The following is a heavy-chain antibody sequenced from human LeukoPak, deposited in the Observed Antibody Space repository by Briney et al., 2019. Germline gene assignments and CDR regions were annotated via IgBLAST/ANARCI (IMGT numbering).Heavy chain of an antibody. CDR2: INHSGST. J-gene: IGHJ4*02. V-gene: IGHV4-34*01. D-gene: IGHD1-26*01. CDR3: VELLHAADY. CDR1: GGSFSGYY. Sequence: SETLSLTCAVYGGSFSGYYWSWIRQPPGKRLEWIGEINHSGSTNYNPSLKSRVTISVDTSKNQFSLKLSSVTAAYYCARIRVELLHAADYWGQGTLVTVPS.